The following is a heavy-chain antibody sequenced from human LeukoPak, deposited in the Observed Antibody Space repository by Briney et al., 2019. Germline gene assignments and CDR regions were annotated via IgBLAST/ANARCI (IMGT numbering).Heavy chain of an antibody. D-gene: IGHD3-22*01. CDR1: GGSISSYY. J-gene: IGHJ3*02. V-gene: IGHV4-59*08. Sequence: PSETLSLTCTVSGGSISSYYWSWIRQPPGKGLEWIGYIYYSGSTNYNPSLKSRVTISVDTSKNQFSLKLSSVTAADTAVYYCARAYDSSGYYYGPDAFDIWGQGTMVTVSS. CDR2: IYYSGST. CDR3: ARAYDSSGYYYGPDAFDI.